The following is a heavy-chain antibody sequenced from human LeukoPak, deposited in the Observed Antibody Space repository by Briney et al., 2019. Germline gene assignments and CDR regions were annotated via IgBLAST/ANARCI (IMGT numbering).Heavy chain of an antibody. J-gene: IGHJ4*02. Sequence: PSETLSLTCTVSGGSISSSSYYWGWIRQPPGKGLEWIGSIYYSGSTYYNPSLKSRVTISVDTSKNQFSLKLSSVTAADTAVYYCASQLWFGELLEGYFDYWGQGTLVTVSS. V-gene: IGHV4-39*07. CDR1: GGSISSSSYY. D-gene: IGHD3-10*01. CDR3: ASQLWFGELLEGYFDY. CDR2: IYYSGST.